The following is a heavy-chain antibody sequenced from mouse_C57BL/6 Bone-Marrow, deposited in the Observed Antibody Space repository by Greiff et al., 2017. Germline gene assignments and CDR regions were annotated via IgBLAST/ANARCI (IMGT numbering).Heavy chain of an antibody. Sequence: QVQLQQSGPELVKPGASVKISCKASGYAFSSSWMNWVKQRPGKGLQWIGRIYPGDGDTNYNGKFKGKATLTADKSSSTAYMQLSSLTSEDSAVYFCAWAMDYWGQGTSVTVSS. J-gene: IGHJ4*01. CDR3: AWAMDY. CDR2: IYPGDGDT. CDR1: GYAFSSSW. V-gene: IGHV1-82*01.